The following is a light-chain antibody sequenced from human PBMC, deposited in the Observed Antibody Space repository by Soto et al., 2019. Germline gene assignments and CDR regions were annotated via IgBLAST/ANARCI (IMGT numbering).Light chain of an antibody. CDR3: QQYGSSPNT. V-gene: IGKV3-20*01. CDR2: GAS. J-gene: IGKJ5*01. CDR1: QSVSIK. Sequence: EIVMTQSPATLSVSPGERATLSCRASQSVSIKLAWYQQRPGQAPRLLIYGASSRATGIPDRFSGSGSGTDFTLTISRLEPEDFAVYFCQQYGSSPNTFGQGTRLEIK.